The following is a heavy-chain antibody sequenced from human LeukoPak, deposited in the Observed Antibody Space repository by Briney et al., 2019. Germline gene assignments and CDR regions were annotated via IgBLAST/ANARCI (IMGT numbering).Heavy chain of an antibody. CDR3: ARGEHSVDS. Sequence: SETLSLTCTVSGGAIRSHYWTWIRQPAGKGPEWIGRIYSSGYTNDNPFLKSRITMSVDMSKNQFSLRLNSVTAADTAVYYCARGEHSVDSWGQGMLVTVSS. J-gene: IGHJ4*02. CDR1: GGAIRSHY. V-gene: IGHV4-4*07. CDR2: IYSSGYT. D-gene: IGHD1/OR15-1a*01.